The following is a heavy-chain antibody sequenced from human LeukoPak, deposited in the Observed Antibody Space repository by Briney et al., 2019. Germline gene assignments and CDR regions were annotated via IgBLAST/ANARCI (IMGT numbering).Heavy chain of an antibody. CDR1: GGSISSSSYY. Sequence: PSETLSLTCTVSGGSISSSSYYWGWIRQPPGKGLEWIGSIYYSGSTYYNPSLKSRVTISVDTSKNQFSLKLSSVTAADTAVYYCARAGLATIGYWGQGTLVTVSS. CDR2: IYYSGST. V-gene: IGHV4-39*07. CDR3: ARAGLATIGY. D-gene: IGHD5-12*01. J-gene: IGHJ4*02.